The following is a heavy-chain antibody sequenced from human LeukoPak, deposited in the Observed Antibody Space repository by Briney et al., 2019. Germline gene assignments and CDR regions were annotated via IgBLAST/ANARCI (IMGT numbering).Heavy chain of an antibody. J-gene: IGHJ4*02. V-gene: IGHV3-7*01. CDR3: AREPYYYDSSGHDY. CDR1: GFTFSSFW. CDR2: IKQDGSDK. Sequence: GGSLRLSCAASGFTFSSFWMSWVRQAPGKGLEWVANIKQDGSDKYYVDSVKGRFTISRDNAKNSLYLQMNSLRAEDTAVYYCAREPYYYDSSGHDYWGQGALVTVSS. D-gene: IGHD3-22*01.